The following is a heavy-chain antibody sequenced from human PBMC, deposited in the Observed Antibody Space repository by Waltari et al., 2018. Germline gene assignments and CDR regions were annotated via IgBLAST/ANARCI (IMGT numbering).Heavy chain of an antibody. CDR2: RNPNSGNT. J-gene: IGHJ6*02. CDR1: GYTFTSYD. V-gene: IGHV1-8*01. Sequence: QVQLVQSGAEVKKPGASVKVSCKASGYTFTSYDINWVRQATGQGPEWMGWRNPNSGNTGYAQKFQGRVTMTRNTAISTAYMELSNLRSEDTAVYYCARSHLSDRSGPYYYGMDVWGQGTTVTVSS. CDR3: ARSHLSDRSGPYYYGMDV.